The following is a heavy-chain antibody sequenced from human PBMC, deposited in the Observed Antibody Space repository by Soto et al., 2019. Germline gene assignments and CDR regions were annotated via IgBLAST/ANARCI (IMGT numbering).Heavy chain of an antibody. CDR1: GYIFGNYG. D-gene: IGHD3-9*01. CDR2: IGGDGIDT. J-gene: IGHJ4*02. CDR3: VLYDVLTGYDH. Sequence: EVQLLESGGGLVQPGGSLRLSCAGSGYIFGNYGMSWVRQAPGKGLEWVSAIGGDGIDTHYVDSVKGRFAISRDNSRNTLYLQMSSLRAEDTALYYCVLYDVLTGYDHWGQGTLVTVSS. V-gene: IGHV3-23*01.